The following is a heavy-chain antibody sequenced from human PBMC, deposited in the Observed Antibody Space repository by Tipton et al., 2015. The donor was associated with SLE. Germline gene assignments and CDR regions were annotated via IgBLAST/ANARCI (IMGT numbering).Heavy chain of an antibody. CDR1: GVSISIYY. CDR2: ISTSGST. J-gene: IGHJ3*02. Sequence: TLSLTCTVSGVSISIYYWSWIRQPPGKGLEWIGYISTSGSTNYNPSLQSRVTISGDTSKNQFSLKLSSVTAADTAIYYCAIARSGSGWYEGAFEIWGQGTMVTVSS. D-gene: IGHD6-19*01. CDR3: AIARSGSGWYEGAFEI. V-gene: IGHV4-4*08.